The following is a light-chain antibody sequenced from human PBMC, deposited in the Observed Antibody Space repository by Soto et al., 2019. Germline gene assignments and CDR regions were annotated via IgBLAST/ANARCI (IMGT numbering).Light chain of an antibody. V-gene: IGLV2-14*01. J-gene: IGLJ3*02. Sequence: QSALTQPASVSGSPGQSITISCTGTSSDVGGYNFVSWYQQHPGKAPKVMIYEVTYRPSGVSNRFSGSKSGNTASLTISGLQAEDEAEYYCSSYTSSSTLEVFGGGTQLTVL. CDR1: SSDVGGYNF. CDR2: EVT. CDR3: SSYTSSSTLEV.